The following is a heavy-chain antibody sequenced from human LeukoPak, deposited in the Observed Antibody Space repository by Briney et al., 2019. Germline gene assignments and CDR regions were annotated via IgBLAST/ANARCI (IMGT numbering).Heavy chain of an antibody. V-gene: IGHV3-23*01. CDR3: AKKRVLVVPAADFDY. D-gene: IGHD2-2*01. J-gene: IGHJ4*02. CDR1: GFTSSNYG. Sequence: GGSLRLSCAASGFTSSNYGMNWVRQAPGRGLEWVSGIRGSGGSTYYADSVKGRFTISRDNSKYTLYLQVNSLRAEDTAIYYCAKKRVLVVPAADFDYWGQGTLVTVSS. CDR2: IRGSGGST.